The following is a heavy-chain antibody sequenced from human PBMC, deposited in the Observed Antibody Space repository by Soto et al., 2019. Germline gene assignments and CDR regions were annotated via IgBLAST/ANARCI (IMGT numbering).Heavy chain of an antibody. D-gene: IGHD1-26*01. CDR2: IYYSGTT. CDR3: SSYSGRYSYNWFDP. J-gene: IGHJ5*02. V-gene: IGHV4-59*01. CDR1: GGSISSYY. Sequence: PSATLSLTCTVSGGSISSYYWSWIRQPPGKGLEWIGYIYYSGTTNYNPSLKSRVTISVDTSKNQFSLKLSSVTAADTAVYYCSSYSGRYSYNWFDPRGQGSLVTVSS.